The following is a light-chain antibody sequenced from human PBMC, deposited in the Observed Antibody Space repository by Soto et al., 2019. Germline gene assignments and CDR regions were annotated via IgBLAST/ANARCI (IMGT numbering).Light chain of an antibody. CDR3: QRRYSTPT. Sequence: DIQMTQSTSSLSASVGDRVTITCRASQTISRALNWYQQKPGKATKLLIYGASSLQSGVPSRFSGSGSGTDFILTIRSLQPEEFATYYCQRRYSTPTFRGGTKVEIK. CDR2: GAS. CDR1: QTISRA. J-gene: IGKJ4*01. V-gene: IGKV1-39*01.